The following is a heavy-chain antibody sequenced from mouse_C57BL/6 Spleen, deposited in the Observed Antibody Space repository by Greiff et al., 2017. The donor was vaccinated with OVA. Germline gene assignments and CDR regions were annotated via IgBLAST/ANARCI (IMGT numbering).Heavy chain of an antibody. Sequence: QQSCKASGYTFTSYWMHWVKQRPIQGLEWIGNIDPSDSETHYNQKFKDKATLTVDKSSSTAYMQLSSLTSEDSAVYYCARRYYGSSGYFDVWGTGTTVTVSS. V-gene: IGHV1-52*01. CDR2: IDPSDSET. CDR1: GYTFTSYW. D-gene: IGHD1-1*01. CDR3: ARRYYGSSGYFDV. J-gene: IGHJ1*03.